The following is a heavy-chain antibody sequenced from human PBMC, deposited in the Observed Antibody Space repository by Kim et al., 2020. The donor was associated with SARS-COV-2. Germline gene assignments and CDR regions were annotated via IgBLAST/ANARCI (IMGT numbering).Heavy chain of an antibody. Sequence: ASVKVSCKTSGYIFTSYGISWVRQAPGQGLEWMGWINSNNGDKNYAQKLQGRVTMTTDTSTSTAYMELRSLRSDDTAVYYCARNWNYRGLFDYWGQGTLVTVSS. J-gene: IGHJ4*02. CDR2: INSNNGDK. V-gene: IGHV1-18*04. D-gene: IGHD1-7*01. CDR3: ARNWNYRGLFDY. CDR1: GYIFTSYG.